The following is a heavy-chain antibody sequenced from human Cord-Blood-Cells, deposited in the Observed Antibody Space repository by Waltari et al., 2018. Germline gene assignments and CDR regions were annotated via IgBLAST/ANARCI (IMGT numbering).Heavy chain of an antibody. Sequence: QVQLQQWGAGRLKPSETLSLTCAVYGGSFSGYYWSWIRQPPGKGLEWIGEINHSGSTNYNPSLKSRVTISVDTSKNQFSLKLSSVTAADTAVYYCARGKGMVRGVDDWGQGTLVTVSS. D-gene: IGHD3-10*01. J-gene: IGHJ4*02. V-gene: IGHV4-34*01. CDR2: INHSGST. CDR1: GGSFSGYY. CDR3: ARGKGMVRGVDD.